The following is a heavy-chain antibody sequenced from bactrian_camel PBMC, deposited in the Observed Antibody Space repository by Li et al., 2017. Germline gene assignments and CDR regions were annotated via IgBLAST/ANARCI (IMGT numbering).Heavy chain of an antibody. CDR1: GITFSRHD. Sequence: HVQLVESGGGLVQPGESLRLSCVASGITFSRHDMSWVRQAPGKGLEWVSDLYTNGRGTDYSESVKGRFTISRDNAKNTLYLQLNSLKPEDTAMYYCAASSKYGNCREVRTYDYWGQGTQVTVS. J-gene: IGHJ4*01. CDR3: AASSKYGNCREVRTYDY. CDR2: LYTNGRGT. V-gene: IGHV3S5*01. D-gene: IGHD6*01.